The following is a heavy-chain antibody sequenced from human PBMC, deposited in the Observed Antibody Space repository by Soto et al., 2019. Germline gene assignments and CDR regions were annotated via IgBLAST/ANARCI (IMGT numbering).Heavy chain of an antibody. V-gene: IGHV5-51*01. D-gene: IGHD2-15*01. CDR2: IYPGDSDT. CDR1: GYSFTSYW. CDR3: ARRSYLLGGSCYFCAFDI. J-gene: IGHJ3*02. Sequence: PGESLKISCKGSGYSFTSYWIGWVRQMPGKGLEWMGIIYPGDSDTRYSPSFQGQVTISADKSISTAYLQWSSLKASDTAMYYCARRSYLLGGSCYFCAFDIWGQGTMVPVSS.